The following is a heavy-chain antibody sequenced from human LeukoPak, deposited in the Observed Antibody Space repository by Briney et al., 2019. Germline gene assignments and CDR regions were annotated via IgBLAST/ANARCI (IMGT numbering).Heavy chain of an antibody. J-gene: IGHJ6*02. D-gene: IGHD6-13*01. V-gene: IGHV1-8*01. Sequence: ASVKVSCKASGYTFTSYDINWVRQATGQGLEWMGWMNPNSGNTGYAQKFQGRVTMTRNTSISTAYMELSSLRSEDTAVYYCARGSSWYAPILIHYYYCGMDVWGQGTTVTVSS. CDR2: MNPNSGNT. CDR1: GYTFTSYD. CDR3: ARGSSWYAPILIHYYYCGMDV.